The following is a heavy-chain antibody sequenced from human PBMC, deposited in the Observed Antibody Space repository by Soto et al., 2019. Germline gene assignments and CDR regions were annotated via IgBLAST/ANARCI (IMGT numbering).Heavy chain of an antibody. CDR2: ISGSGGST. J-gene: IGHJ6*03. Sequence: EVQLLESGGGLVQPGGSLRLSCAASGFTFSSYAMSWVRQAPGKGLEWVSAISGSGGSTYYADSVKGRFTISRDNSKNTMYLQMNSLRAEDTAVYCCAKGYCSSTSCPPDPYYYYYYMDVWGKGTTVTVSS. V-gene: IGHV3-23*01. CDR1: GFTFSSYA. CDR3: AKGYCSSTSCPPDPYYYYYYMDV. D-gene: IGHD2-2*01.